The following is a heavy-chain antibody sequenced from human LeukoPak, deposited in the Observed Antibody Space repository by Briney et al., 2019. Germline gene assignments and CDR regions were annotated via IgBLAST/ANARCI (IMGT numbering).Heavy chain of an antibody. CDR1: GLTFSTYS. CDR2: ITSSNYM. CDR3: VRDGFYSDSSGYPFGY. D-gene: IGHD3-22*01. V-gene: IGHV3-69-1*01. J-gene: IGHJ4*02. Sequence: GSLRLSCAASGLTFSTYSMSWVRRAPGKGLEWVSCITSSNYMYYADSVKGRFTISRDNAKNSLYLQMSSLRAEDTAVYYCVRDGFYSDSSGYPFGYWGQGTLVTVSS.